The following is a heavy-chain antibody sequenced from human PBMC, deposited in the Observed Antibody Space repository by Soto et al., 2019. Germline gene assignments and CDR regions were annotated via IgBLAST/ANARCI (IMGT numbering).Heavy chain of an antibody. V-gene: IGHV3-74*01. J-gene: IGHJ6*02. Sequence: EVQLEESEGSLVQPGGSLRVSCAASEFTFRSYWMRWVRQVAWTGLVWVSRIDNDGSTTRYADSVKGRFTISRDNAKNTLYVQMNSLRVEDTAVYNCARGRYYAMDVWGPGTTVTVSS. CDR2: IDNDGSTT. CDR3: ARGRYYAMDV. D-gene: IGHD2-15*01. CDR1: EFTFRSYW.